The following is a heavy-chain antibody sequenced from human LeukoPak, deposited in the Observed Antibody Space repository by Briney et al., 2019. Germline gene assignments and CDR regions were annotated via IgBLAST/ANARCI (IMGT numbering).Heavy chain of an antibody. Sequence: GGSLRLSCAASGFTFSDFWMTWVRQAPGKGLEWMANINPDGSLKRYVASVKGRFTISRDNARSSLYLQMSNLRVEDSALYYCLRILATDEGADFWGQGTLVTVSS. D-gene: IGHD1-1*01. CDR2: INPDGSLK. CDR1: GFTFSDFW. V-gene: IGHV3-7*01. J-gene: IGHJ4*02. CDR3: LRILATDEGADF.